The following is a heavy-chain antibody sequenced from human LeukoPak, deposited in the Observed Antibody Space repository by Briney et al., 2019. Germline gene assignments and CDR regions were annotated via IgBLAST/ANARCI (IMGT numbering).Heavy chain of an antibody. CDR1: GFTFSSYA. D-gene: IGHD3-10*01. J-gene: IGHJ5*02. V-gene: IGHV3-23*01. CDR3: AKDLSIGFGELFPLGWFDP. Sequence: GGSLRLSCAASGFTFSSYAMSWVRQAPGKGLEWVSAISGSGGSTYYADSVKGRFTISRDNSKNTLYLQMNILRAEDTAVYYCAKDLSIGFGELFPLGWFDPWGQGTLVTVSS. CDR2: ISGSGGST.